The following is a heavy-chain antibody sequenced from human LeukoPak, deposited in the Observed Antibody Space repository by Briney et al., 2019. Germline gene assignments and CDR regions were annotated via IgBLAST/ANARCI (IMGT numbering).Heavy chain of an antibody. CDR1: GGSISSSSYY. CDR2: IYYSGST. J-gene: IGHJ6*02. CDR3: ARSTMIVEGYGMDV. Sequence: SETLSLTCTVSGGSISSSSYYWGWIRQPPGKGLEWIGSIYYSGSTYYNPSLKSRVTISVDTSKNQFSLKLSSVTAADTAVYYCARSTMIVEGYGMDVWGQGTTVTVSS. V-gene: IGHV4-39*07. D-gene: IGHD3-22*01.